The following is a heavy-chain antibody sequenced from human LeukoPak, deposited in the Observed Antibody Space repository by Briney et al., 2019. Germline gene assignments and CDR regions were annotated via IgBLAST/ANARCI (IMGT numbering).Heavy chain of an antibody. CDR1: GGSFSGYY. CDR3: ARGQVYYDSSGPLFDY. V-gene: IGHV4-38-2*01. D-gene: IGHD3-22*01. Sequence: SETLSLTCAVYGGSFSGYYWGWIRQPPGKGLEWIGSIYHSGSTYYNPSLKSRVTISVHTSKNQFSLKLSSVTAADTAVYYCARGQVYYDSSGPLFDYWGQGTLVTVSS. CDR2: IYHSGST. J-gene: IGHJ4*02.